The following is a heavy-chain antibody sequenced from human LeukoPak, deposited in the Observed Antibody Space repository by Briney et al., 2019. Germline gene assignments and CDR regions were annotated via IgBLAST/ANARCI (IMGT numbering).Heavy chain of an antibody. J-gene: IGHJ5*02. Sequence: GGSLRLSCAASGFTFSSYAMSWVRQAPGKGLEWVSAISGSGGSTYYADSVKGRFTISRDNSKNTLYLQMNSLRAEDTAVYYCAKFGSGGSGGSWGFDPWGQGTLVTVSS. D-gene: IGHD2-15*01. CDR2: ISGSGGST. CDR3: AKFGSGGSGGSWGFDP. V-gene: IGHV3-23*01. CDR1: GFTFSSYA.